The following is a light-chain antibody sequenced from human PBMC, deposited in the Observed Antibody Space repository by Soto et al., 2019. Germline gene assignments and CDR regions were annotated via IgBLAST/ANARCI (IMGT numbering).Light chain of an antibody. CDR2: YDD. CDR1: SSYIGNNA. CDR3: AAWDDSLNGVV. Sequence: QSVLTQPPSVSEAPRQRVTISCSGSSSYIGNNAVNWYQQLPGKAPKLLIYYDDLLPSGVSDRFSGSKSGTSASLAISGLQSEDEADYYCAAWDDSLNGVVLGGGTKLTVL. V-gene: IGLV1-36*01. J-gene: IGLJ2*01.